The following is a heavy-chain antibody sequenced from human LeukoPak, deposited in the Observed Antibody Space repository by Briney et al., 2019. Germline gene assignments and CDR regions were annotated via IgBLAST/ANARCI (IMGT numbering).Heavy chain of an antibody. V-gene: IGHV3-23*01. J-gene: IGHJ4*02. CDR1: GFTFSNYA. CDR3: ARGYSSAWYYLDY. Sequence: PGGSLRLSCAASGFTFSNYAMSWVRQAPGKGLEWVSSISSSGSSTYYADSVKGRFTISRDNSKNTLFLQMNSLRAEDTAVYYCARGYSSAWYYLDYWGQGTLVTVSS. CDR2: ISSSGSST. D-gene: IGHD6-19*01.